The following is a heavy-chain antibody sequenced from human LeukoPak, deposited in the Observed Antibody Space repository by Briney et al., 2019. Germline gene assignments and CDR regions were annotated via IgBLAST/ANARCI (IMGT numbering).Heavy chain of an antibody. J-gene: IGHJ5*02. Sequence: SETLSLTCTVSGGSISSSSYYWGWIRQPPGKGLEWIGSIYYSGSTYYNPSLKSRVTISVDTSKNQFSLKLSSVTAADTAVYYCARDEAISSLDPRWFDPWGQGTLVTVSS. CDR2: IYYSGST. V-gene: IGHV4-39*07. CDR1: GGSISSSSYY. D-gene: IGHD3-9*01. CDR3: ARDEAISSLDPRWFDP.